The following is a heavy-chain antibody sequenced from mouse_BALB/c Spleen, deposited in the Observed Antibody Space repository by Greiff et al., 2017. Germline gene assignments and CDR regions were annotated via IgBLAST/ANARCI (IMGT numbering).Heavy chain of an antibody. CDR2: ISYDGSN. V-gene: IGHV3-6*02. CDR3: ARYYRYDYFDY. CDR1: GYSITSGYY. J-gene: IGHJ2*01. Sequence: EVHLVESGPGLVKPSQSLSLTCSVTGYSITSGYYWNWIRQFPGNKLEWMGYISYDGSNNYNPSLKNRISITRDTSKNQFFLKLNSVTTEDTATYYCARYYRYDYFDYWGQGTTLTVSS. D-gene: IGHD2-14*01.